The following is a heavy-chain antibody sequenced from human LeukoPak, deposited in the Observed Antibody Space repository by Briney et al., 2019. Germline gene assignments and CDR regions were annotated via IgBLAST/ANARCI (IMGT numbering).Heavy chain of an antibody. CDR2: IIPIFGTA. Sequence: GASVKVSCKASGGTFSSYAISWVRQAPGQGLEWIGGIIPIFGTANYAQKFQGRVTITTDESTSTAYMELSSLRSEDTAVYYCATGNSCGGDCYSSFDYWGQGTLVTVSS. J-gene: IGHJ4*02. D-gene: IGHD2-21*02. CDR1: GGTFSSYA. V-gene: IGHV1-69*05. CDR3: ATGNSCGGDCYSSFDY.